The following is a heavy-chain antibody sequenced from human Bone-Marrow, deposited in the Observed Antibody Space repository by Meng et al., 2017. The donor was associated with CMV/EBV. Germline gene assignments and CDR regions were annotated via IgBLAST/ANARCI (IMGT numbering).Heavy chain of an antibody. CDR2: ISDTGRFI. Sequence: GGSLRLSCEASGFIFSDYFMAWIRQVPGRGLEWISYISDTGRFIYYGDSVSGRFTISRDNAKSSVFLQMNNLRVDDTAVYFCARGIGDFFDSSNYPDSWGQGTLVTVSS. D-gene: IGHD3-22*01. V-gene: IGHV3-11*01. CDR3: ARGIGDFFDSSNYPDS. CDR1: GFIFSDYF. J-gene: IGHJ4*02.